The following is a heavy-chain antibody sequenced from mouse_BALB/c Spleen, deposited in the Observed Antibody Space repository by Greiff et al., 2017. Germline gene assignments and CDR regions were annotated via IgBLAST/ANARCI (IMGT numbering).Heavy chain of an antibody. CDR2: IWSGGST. CDR1: GFSLTSYG. Sequence: VKLQESGPGLVQPSQSLSITCTVSGFSLTSYGVHWVRQSPGKGLEWLGVIWSGGSTDYNAAFISRLSISKDNSKSQVFFKMNSLQADDTAIYYCARTITTVVGYYYAMDYWGQGTSVTVSS. CDR3: ARTITTVVGYYYAMDY. D-gene: IGHD1-1*01. V-gene: IGHV2-4-1*01. J-gene: IGHJ4*01.